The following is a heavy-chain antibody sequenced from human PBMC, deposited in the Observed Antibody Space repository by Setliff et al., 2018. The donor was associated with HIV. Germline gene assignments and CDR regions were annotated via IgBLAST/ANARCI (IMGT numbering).Heavy chain of an antibody. CDR1: GYTFTGYY. J-gene: IGHJ5*02. V-gene: IGHV1-2*06. CDR3: ARGYGSGSYYNWFDP. D-gene: IGHD3-10*01. Sequence: ASVKVSCKASGYTFTGYYMHWVRQAPGQGLEWMGRINPNSGGTNYAQKFQGRVTMTRDTSISTAYMELSRLRSDDTALYYCARGYGSGSYYNWFDPWGQGTLVTVSS. CDR2: INPNSGGT.